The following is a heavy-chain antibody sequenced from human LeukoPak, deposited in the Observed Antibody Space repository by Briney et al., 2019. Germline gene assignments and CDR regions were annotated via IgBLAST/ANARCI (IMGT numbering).Heavy chain of an antibody. CDR3: ARDIVSGSGSLDY. Sequence: QPGGSLRLSCAASRFSFSNYWMHWVRQAPGKGLVWDSRVKSDGSNPSYADSVKGRFTISRDNAENMLYLQMNTLGAEDTAVYYCARDIVSGSGSLDYWGQGTLVTVSS. D-gene: IGHD3-10*01. CDR2: VKSDGSNP. V-gene: IGHV3-74*01. CDR1: RFSFSNYW. J-gene: IGHJ4*02.